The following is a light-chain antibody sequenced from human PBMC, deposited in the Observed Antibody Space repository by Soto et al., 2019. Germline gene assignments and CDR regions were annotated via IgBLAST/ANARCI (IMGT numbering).Light chain of an antibody. CDR3: LSFDSSLSVV. CDR1: RSNIGAGYD. V-gene: IGLV1-40*01. Sequence: QSALTQPPSVSGSPGQRVTISCTGSRSNIGAGYDVHWYQQLPGRAPKLLIYGNTNRPSGVPDRFSGSKSGTSASLAITGLQAEDEADYYCLSFDSSLSVVFGGGTKVTVL. CDR2: GNT. J-gene: IGLJ2*01.